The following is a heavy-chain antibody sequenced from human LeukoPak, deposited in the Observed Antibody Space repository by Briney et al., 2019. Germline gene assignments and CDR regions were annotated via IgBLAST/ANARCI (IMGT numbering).Heavy chain of an antibody. CDR2: MNPNSGNT. Sequence: GASVKVSCKTSGYTFTSYDIIWVRQVTGQGLEWMGWMNPNSGNTGYAQKFQGRVTMTRNTSISTAYMDLSSLTSADTAVYYCAIGKLASRPGSWFDPWGQGTLVTVSS. D-gene: IGHD6-6*01. J-gene: IGHJ5*02. CDR3: AIGKLASRPGSWFDP. CDR1: GYTFTSYD. V-gene: IGHV1-8*02.